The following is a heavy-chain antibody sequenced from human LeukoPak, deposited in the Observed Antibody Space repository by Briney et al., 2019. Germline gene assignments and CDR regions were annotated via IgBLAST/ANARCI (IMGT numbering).Heavy chain of an antibody. J-gene: IGHJ3*02. CDR2: IYYSGST. CDR3: AIRYCSGGSCYSTDAFDI. D-gene: IGHD2-15*01. V-gene: IGHV4-31*03. Sequence: SETLSLTCTVSGGSISSGGYYWSWIRQHPGKGLEWIGYIYYSGSTYYNPSLKSRVTISVDMSKNQFSLKLSSVTAADTAVYYCAIRYCSGGSCYSTDAFDIWGQGTMVTVSS. CDR1: GGSISSGGYY.